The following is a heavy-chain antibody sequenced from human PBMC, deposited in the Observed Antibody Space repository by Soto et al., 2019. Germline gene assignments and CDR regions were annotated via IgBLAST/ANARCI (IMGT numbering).Heavy chain of an antibody. CDR2: IIPIYGAA. CDR1: GDNFNTYT. J-gene: IGHJ4*02. V-gene: IGHV1-69*01. CDR3: AARVSVAGPAIDY. Sequence: QVQLLQSGAEMKKPGSSVRVSCKPSGDNFNTYTITWVRQAPGQGLEWMGGIIPIYGAASYAQTFQDRVSITADGSTNTVYMELSSLTSEDTALYYCAARVSVAGPAIDYWGQGTRVTVSS. D-gene: IGHD6-19*01.